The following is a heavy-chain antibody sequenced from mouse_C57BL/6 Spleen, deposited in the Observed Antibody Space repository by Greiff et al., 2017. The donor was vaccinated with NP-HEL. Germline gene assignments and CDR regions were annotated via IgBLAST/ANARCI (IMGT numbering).Heavy chain of an antibody. CDR2: FYPGSGGT. D-gene: IGHD2-13*01. CDR3: ARWGLLRYFDY. Sequence: QVQLQQSGAELVKPGASVKLSCKASGYTFTDYTIHWVKQRSGQGLEWIGWFYPGSGGTNYNQKFQDKATLTVDKSSSTVYMELSRLTSEDSAVYYCARWGLLRYFDYWGQGTTLTVSS. J-gene: IGHJ2*01. V-gene: IGHV1-62-2*01. CDR1: GYTFTDYT.